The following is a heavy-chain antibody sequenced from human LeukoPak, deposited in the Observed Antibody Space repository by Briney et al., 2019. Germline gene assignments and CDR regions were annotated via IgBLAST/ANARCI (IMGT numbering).Heavy chain of an antibody. CDR2: INPNSGGT. Sequence: ASVKVSCKASGYTFTGYYMHWVRQAPGQGLEWMGWINPNSGGTNYAQKLQGRVTMTTDTSTSTAYMELRSLRSDDTAVYYCARKDYDSSGLNWFDPWGQGTLVTVSS. D-gene: IGHD3-22*01. CDR3: ARKDYDSSGLNWFDP. CDR1: GYTFTGYY. J-gene: IGHJ5*02. V-gene: IGHV1-2*02.